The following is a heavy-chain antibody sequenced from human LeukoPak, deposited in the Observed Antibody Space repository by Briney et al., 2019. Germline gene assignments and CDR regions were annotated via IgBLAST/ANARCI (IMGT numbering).Heavy chain of an antibody. J-gene: IGHJ4*02. Sequence: GGSLRLSCAASGFTFSSYGMHWVRQAPGKGLEWVAFIRYDGSNKYYADSVKGRFTISRDNAKNSLYLQMNSLRAEDTAVYYCAREADRASSSWFDYWGQGTLVTVSS. D-gene: IGHD6-13*01. CDR2: IRYDGSNK. CDR1: GFTFSSYG. CDR3: AREADRASSSWFDY. V-gene: IGHV3-30*02.